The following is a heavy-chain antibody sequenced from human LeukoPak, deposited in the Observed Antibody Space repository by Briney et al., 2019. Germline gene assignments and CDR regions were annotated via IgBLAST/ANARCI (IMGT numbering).Heavy chain of an antibody. Sequence: SETLSLTCAVYGGSFSGYYWSWIRQPPGKGLEWIGEINHSGSTSYNPSLKSRVTISVDTSKNQFSLKLSSVTAADTAVYYCARAGYSSSWDHFDYWGQGTLVTVSS. V-gene: IGHV4-34*01. CDR1: GGSFSGYY. CDR3: ARAGYSSSWDHFDY. CDR2: INHSGST. D-gene: IGHD6-13*01. J-gene: IGHJ4*02.